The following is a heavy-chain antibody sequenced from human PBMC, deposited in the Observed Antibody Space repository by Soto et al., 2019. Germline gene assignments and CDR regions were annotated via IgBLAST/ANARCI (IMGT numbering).Heavy chain of an antibody. V-gene: IGHV3-66*01. Sequence: GGSLRLSCAASGFTVSSYYMSWVRQAPGKGLEWVSVIYSAGSADFADSVKGRFTISRDDSKSIAYLQMNSLKIEDTAVYYCTKCYGIQVVLHAFPSQRSSDL. CDR1: GFTVSSYY. J-gene: IGHJ2*01. CDR3: TKCYGIQVVLHAFPSQRSSDL. D-gene: IGHD2-2*01. CDR2: IYSAGSA.